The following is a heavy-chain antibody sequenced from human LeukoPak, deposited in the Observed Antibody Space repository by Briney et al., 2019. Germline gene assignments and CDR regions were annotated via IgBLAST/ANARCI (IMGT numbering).Heavy chain of an antibody. CDR1: GYTFSNYG. D-gene: IGHD3-16*01. CDR3: ARGGQLLYVDC. Sequence: ASVKVSCRASGYTFSNYGVTWVRQAPGQGLERIGWISGYDGKTDYVEKFQGRISMTTDTSTSTAYMELRSLTSDDTAVYYCARGGQLLYVDCWGQGTLVTVS. CDR2: ISGYDGKT. J-gene: IGHJ4*02. V-gene: IGHV1-18*01.